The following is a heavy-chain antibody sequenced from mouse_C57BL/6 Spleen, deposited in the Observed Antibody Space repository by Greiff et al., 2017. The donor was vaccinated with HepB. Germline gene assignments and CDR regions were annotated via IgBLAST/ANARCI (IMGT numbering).Heavy chain of an antibody. CDR2: ISSGGDYI. V-gene: IGHV5-9-1*02. D-gene: IGHD2-4*01. CDR1: GFTFSSYA. Sequence: EVNVVESGEGLVKPGGSLKLSCAASGFTFSSYAMSWVRQTPEKRLEWVAYISSGGDYIYYADTVKGRFTISRDNARNTLYLQMSSLKSEDTAMYYCTRDSSYDYAFAYWGQGTLVTVSA. J-gene: IGHJ3*01. CDR3: TRDSSYDYAFAY.